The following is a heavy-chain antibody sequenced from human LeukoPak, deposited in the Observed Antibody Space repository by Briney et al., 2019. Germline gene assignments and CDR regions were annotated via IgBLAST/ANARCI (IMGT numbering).Heavy chain of an antibody. CDR2: ISYDGSIK. Sequence: PGGSLRLSCAASGFTFSSHAMHWVRQAPGKGLEWVAFISYDGSIKYYADSVKGRFTISRDNSKNTLYLQMSSLRTEDTAVYYCARDRSTKSSCDYWGQGTLVSVSS. CDR1: GFTFSSHA. D-gene: IGHD2-2*01. J-gene: IGHJ4*02. V-gene: IGHV3-30-3*01. CDR3: ARDRSTKSSCDY.